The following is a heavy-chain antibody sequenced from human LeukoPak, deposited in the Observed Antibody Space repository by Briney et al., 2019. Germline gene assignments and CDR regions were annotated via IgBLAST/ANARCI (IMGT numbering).Heavy chain of an antibody. J-gene: IGHJ4*02. CDR3: ARSLVYYGSGSYYP. V-gene: IGHV4-34*01. Sequence: SETLSLTCAVYGGSFSGYYWSWIRQPPGKGLEWIGEINHSGSTNYNPPLKSRVTISVDTSKNQFSLKLSSVTAADTAVYYCARSLVYYGSGSYYPWGQGTLVTVSS. D-gene: IGHD3-10*01. CDR2: INHSGST. CDR1: GGSFSGYY.